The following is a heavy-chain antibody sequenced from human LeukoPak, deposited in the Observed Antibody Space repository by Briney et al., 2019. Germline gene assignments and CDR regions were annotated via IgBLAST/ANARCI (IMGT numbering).Heavy chain of an antibody. CDR3: ANSPPLYYGSGSSSIDY. CDR2: INHSGST. Sequence: SETLSLTCAVYGGSFGGYSWSWIRQPPGKGLEWIGEINHSGSTNYNPSLKSRVTISVDTSKNQFSLKLSFVTAADTAVYYCANSPPLYYGSGSSSIDYWGQGTPVTVSS. V-gene: IGHV4-34*01. CDR1: GGSFGGYS. J-gene: IGHJ4*02. D-gene: IGHD3-10*01.